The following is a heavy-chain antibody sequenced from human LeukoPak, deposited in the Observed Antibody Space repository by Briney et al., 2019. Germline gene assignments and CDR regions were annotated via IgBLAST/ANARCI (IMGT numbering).Heavy chain of an antibody. Sequence: ASVKVSCKASGYTFTGYYMHWVRQAPGQGLEWRGWINPNSGGTNYAQKFQSRVTMTRDTSISTAYMELSRLRSDDTAVYYCARDLDYYDSSGYYSLNYWGQGTLVTVSS. CDR3: ARDLDYYDSSGYYSLNY. J-gene: IGHJ4*02. V-gene: IGHV1-2*02. CDR2: INPNSGGT. CDR1: GYTFTGYY. D-gene: IGHD3-22*01.